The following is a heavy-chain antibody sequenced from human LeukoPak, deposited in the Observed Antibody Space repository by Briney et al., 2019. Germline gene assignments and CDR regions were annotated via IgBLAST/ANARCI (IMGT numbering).Heavy chain of an antibody. Sequence: ASVKVSCKASGFTFTSSAMQWVRQARGQRLEWIGWIVVGSGNTNYAQKFQERVTITMDMSTSTAYMEPSSLRSEDTAVYYCAAVLELSAPFDYWGQGTLVTVLS. CDR1: GFTFTSSA. J-gene: IGHJ4*02. CDR3: AAVLELSAPFDY. D-gene: IGHD1-7*01. V-gene: IGHV1-58*02. CDR2: IVVGSGNT.